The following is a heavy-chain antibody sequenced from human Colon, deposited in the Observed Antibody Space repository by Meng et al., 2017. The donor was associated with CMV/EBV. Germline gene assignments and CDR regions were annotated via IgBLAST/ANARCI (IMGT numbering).Heavy chain of an antibody. D-gene: IGHD1-26*01. CDR3: ARDPEYSYSILDT. J-gene: IGHJ5*02. CDR2: TYYRSQWHN. V-gene: IGHV6-1*01. Sequence: QVPLQQAGAGPLKPSQTPSLTCAISGDSVANTGAAWNWVRQSPSRGLEWLGRTYYRSQWHNNYAESVRSRITINPDTSKNQFSLQLKSVTPEDTAVYYCARDPEYSYSILDTWGQGTLVTVSS. CDR1: GDSVANTGAA.